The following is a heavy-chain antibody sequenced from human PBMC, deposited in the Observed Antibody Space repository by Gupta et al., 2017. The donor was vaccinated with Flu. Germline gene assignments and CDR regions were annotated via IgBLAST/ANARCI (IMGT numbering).Heavy chain of an antibody. Sequence: QVQLQESGPGLVKPSETLSLTCTVSVGSISTYCWSWIRQPAGKGLEWIGRMDTSGSINYNPSLKSRVTMSVDTSKNQFSLKLSSVTAADTAVYYCARGNWWFDPWGQGTLVTVSS. CDR3: ARGNWWFDP. V-gene: IGHV4-4*07. J-gene: IGHJ5*02. CDR2: MDTSGSI. D-gene: IGHD1-20*01. CDR1: VGSISTYC.